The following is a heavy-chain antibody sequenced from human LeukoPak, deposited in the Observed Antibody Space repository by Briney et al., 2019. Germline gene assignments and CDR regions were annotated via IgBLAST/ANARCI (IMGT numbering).Heavy chain of an antibody. CDR2: ISGSGGST. D-gene: IGHD3-10*01. J-gene: IGHJ4*02. V-gene: IGHV3-23*01. CDR3: AKNYYGSGSTLDY. Sequence: GGSLRLSCAASGFTFSSYAMSWVRQAPGQGLEWVSAISGSGGSTYYADSVKGRFTISRDNSKNTLYLQMNSLRSEDTAVYYCAKNYYGSGSTLDYWGQGTLVTVSS. CDR1: GFTFSSYA.